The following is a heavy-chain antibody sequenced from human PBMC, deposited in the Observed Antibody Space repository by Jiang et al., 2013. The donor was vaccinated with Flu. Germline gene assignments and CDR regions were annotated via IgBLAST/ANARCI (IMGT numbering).Heavy chain of an antibody. CDR3: ARGGRAGSTGWYDYFEY. J-gene: IGHJ4*02. D-gene: IGHD6-19*01. V-gene: IGHV7-4-1*02. Sequence: QSGSELQKPGASVKVSCKASGYTFTSYAMNWVRQAPGQGLEWMGWINTNTGNPTYDQGFTGRFVFSLDTSVSTAYLQISSLKAEDTAVYYCARGGRAGSTGWYDYFEYWGQGTLITVSS. CDR2: INTNTGNP. CDR1: GYTFTSYA.